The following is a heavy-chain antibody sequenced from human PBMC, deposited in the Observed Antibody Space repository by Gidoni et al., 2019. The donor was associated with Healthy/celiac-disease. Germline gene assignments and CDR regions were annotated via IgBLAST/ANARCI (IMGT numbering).Heavy chain of an antibody. D-gene: IGHD3-9*01. CDR3: AREAPPLFTPIYGMDV. CDR1: GGSIRSGSYY. V-gene: IGHV4-61*02. J-gene: IGHJ6*02. Sequence: QVQLQESGPGLVKPSQTLSLTCTVSGGSIRSGSYYWSWIRQPAGKGLEWIGRIYTSGSTNYNPSLKSRVTISVDTSKNQFSLKLSSVTAADTAVYYCAREAPPLFTPIYGMDVWGQGTTVTVSS. CDR2: IYTSGST.